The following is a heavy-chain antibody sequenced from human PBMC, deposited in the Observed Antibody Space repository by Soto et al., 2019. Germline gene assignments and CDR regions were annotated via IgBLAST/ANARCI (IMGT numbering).Heavy chain of an antibody. CDR2: IYPGDSDT. CDR1: GDSFTSYW. V-gene: IGHV5-51*01. J-gene: IGHJ6*02. CDR3: ARLSMVRGAYYYYGMDV. Sequence: PGESLKISCKGSGDSFTSYWIGWVRQMPGKGLEWMGIIYPGDSDTRYSPSFQGQVTISADKSISTAYLQWSSLKASDTAMYYCARLSMVRGAYYYYGMDVWGQGTTVTVSS. D-gene: IGHD3-10*01.